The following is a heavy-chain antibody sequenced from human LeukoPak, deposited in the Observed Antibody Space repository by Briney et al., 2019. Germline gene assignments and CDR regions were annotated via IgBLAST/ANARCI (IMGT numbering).Heavy chain of an antibody. J-gene: IGHJ4*02. V-gene: IGHV3-53*01. D-gene: IGHD5-12*01. CDR2: IYSGGDT. CDR3: ARASGYSGYDPFDY. CDR1: GFTVSSNY. Sequence: GGSLRLSCAASGFTVSSNYMSWVRQAPGKGLEWVSVIYSGGDTYYADSVKGRFTISRDNSKNTLYLEMNTLRAEYTAVYYCARASGYSGYDPFDYWGQGTLVTVSS.